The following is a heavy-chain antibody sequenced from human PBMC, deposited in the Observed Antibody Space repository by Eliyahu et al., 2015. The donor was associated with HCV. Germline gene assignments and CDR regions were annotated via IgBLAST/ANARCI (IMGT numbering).Heavy chain of an antibody. CDR2: ISSSGSTI. V-gene: IGHV3-11*01. Sequence: QVQLVESGGGLVKPGGSLRLSCAASGFXFSDYYXSWIRQAPGKGVEWVSYISSSGSTIYYADSVKGRFTISRDNAKNSLYLQMNSLRAEDTAVSYCARDRAARQGSAYNDAFDIWGQGTMVTVSS. J-gene: IGHJ3*02. D-gene: IGHD6-6*01. CDR3: ARDRAARQGSAYNDAFDI. CDR1: GFXFSDYY.